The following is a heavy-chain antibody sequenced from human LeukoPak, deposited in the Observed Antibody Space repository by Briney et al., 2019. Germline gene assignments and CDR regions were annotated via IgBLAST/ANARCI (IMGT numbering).Heavy chain of an antibody. CDR3: ARFGMDAAIDY. CDR1: GFTFSGYW. Sequence: PGGSLRLSCAASGFTFSGYWMSWVREAPGKGLEWVATIKQDGSEKTYVASVEGRLTSSRDNAKSSLFLQMDSLRAEDTAVYYCARFGMDAAIDYWGQGTLVTVSS. CDR2: IKQDGSEK. J-gene: IGHJ4*02. V-gene: IGHV3-7*01. D-gene: IGHD2-15*01.